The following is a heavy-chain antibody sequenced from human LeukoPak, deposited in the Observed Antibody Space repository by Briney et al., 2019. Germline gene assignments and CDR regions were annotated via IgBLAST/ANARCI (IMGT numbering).Heavy chain of an antibody. CDR3: ARGANPYHIYGMDV. V-gene: IGHV3-7*01. Sequence: GGSLRLSCAASRFSFTSYWMSWVRQAPGKGLEWVANIKQDGSEKCYVDSVKGRFTISRDNAKNSLYLQMNSLRAEDTAVYYCARGANPYHIYGMDVWGQGTTVTVSS. J-gene: IGHJ6*02. CDR1: RFSFTSYW. CDR2: IKQDGSEK. D-gene: IGHD1-14*01.